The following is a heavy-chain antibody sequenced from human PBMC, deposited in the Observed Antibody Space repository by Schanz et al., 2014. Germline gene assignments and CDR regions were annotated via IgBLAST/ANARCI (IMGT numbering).Heavy chain of an antibody. CDR2: IYIGGNT. CDR1: GFNFNNFA. CDR3: AKGRFGELSAFDI. V-gene: IGHV3-23*04. J-gene: IGHJ3*02. D-gene: IGHD3-10*01. Sequence: EVQLVESGGGLVQPGGSLRLSCAASGFNFNNFAMTWVRQAPGKGLEWVSFIYIGGNTYYADSVKGRFTISRDNSKNTLYLQMNSLRAEDTAVYYCAKGRFGELSAFDIWGQGTMVTVSS.